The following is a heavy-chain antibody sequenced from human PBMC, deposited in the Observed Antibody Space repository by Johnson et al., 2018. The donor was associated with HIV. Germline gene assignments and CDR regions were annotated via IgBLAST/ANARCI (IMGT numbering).Heavy chain of an antibody. D-gene: IGHD6-19*01. V-gene: IGHV3-33*08. CDR3: ASTRTGWGAFDI. CDR1: GFTFSSYG. Sequence: QMQLVESGGGVVQPGRSLRLSCAASGFTFSSYGMHWVRQAPGKGLEWVAVIWYDGSNKDYADSVKGRFTISRDNSKNTLYLQMNSLRAEDTAVYYCASTRTGWGAFDIWGQGTMVTVSS. CDR2: IWYDGSNK. J-gene: IGHJ3*02.